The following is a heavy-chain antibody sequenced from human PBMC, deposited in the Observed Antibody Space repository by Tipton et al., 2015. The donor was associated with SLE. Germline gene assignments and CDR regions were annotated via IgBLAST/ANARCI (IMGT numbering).Heavy chain of an antibody. D-gene: IGHD5-12*01. Sequence: GSLRLSCVASGFTFSSSWMHWVRQAPGKGLVWVSRIKSDGSYTTYADSVRGRFTISRDNAKSTLYLQMSSLRAEDTTVYYCAREYSGYSVVWGQGTLVTVSS. CDR3: AREYSGYSVV. J-gene: IGHJ4*02. CDR2: IKSDGSYT. CDR1: GFTFSSSW. V-gene: IGHV3-74*03.